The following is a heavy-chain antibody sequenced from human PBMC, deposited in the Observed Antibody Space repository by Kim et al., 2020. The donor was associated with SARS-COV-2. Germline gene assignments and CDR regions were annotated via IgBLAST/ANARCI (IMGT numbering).Heavy chain of an antibody. CDR3: ARDLGYYDILTGYEYYGMDV. CDR1: GGSISSYY. Sequence: SETLSLTCTVSGGSISSYYWSWIRQPPGKGLEWIGYIYYSGSTNYNPSLKSRVTISVDTSKNQFSLKLSSVTAADTAVYYCARDLGYYDILTGYEYYGMDVWGQGTTVTVSS. V-gene: IGHV4-59*01. D-gene: IGHD3-9*01. J-gene: IGHJ6*02. CDR2: IYYSGST.